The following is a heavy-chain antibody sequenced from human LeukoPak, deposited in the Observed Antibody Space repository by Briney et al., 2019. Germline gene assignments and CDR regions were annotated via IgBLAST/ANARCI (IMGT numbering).Heavy chain of an antibody. CDR2: ISSSSSTI. J-gene: IGHJ6*03. D-gene: IGHD3-3*01. CDR1: GFTFSSYS. V-gene: IGHV3-48*04. Sequence: GGSLRLSCAASGFTFSSYSMNWVRQAPGKGLEWVSYISSSSSTIYYADSVKGRFTISRDNAKNSLYLQMNSLRAEDTAVYYCARAVSKLGFWSGYEHYYYYYMDVSGKGTTVTVSS. CDR3: ARAVSKLGFWSGYEHYYYYYMDV.